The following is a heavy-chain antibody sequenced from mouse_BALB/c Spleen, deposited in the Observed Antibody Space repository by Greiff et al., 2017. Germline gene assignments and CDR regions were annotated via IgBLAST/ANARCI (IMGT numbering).Heavy chain of an antibody. CDR2: ISYSGST. V-gene: IGHV3-8*02. Sequence: EVQLVESGPSLVKPSQTLSLTCSVTGDSITSGYWNWIRKFPGNKLEYMGYISYSGSTYYNPSLKSRISITRDTSKNQYYLQLNSVTTEDTATYYCARVCDGYPAWFAYWGQGTLVTVSA. CDR1: GDSITSGY. J-gene: IGHJ3*01. CDR3: ARVCDGYPAWFAY. D-gene: IGHD2-3*01.